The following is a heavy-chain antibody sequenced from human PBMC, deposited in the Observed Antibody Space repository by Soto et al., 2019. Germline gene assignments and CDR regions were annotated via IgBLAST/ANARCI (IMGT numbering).Heavy chain of an antibody. V-gene: IGHV4-30-4*01. Sequence: PSETLSLTCTVSGGSISSGDYYWSWIRQPPGKGLEWIGYIYYSGSTYYNPSLKSRVTISVDTSKNQFSLKLSSVTAADTAVYYCARSTVRSYYYYGMDVWGQGTTVTVSS. J-gene: IGHJ6*02. CDR2: IYYSGST. CDR3: ARSTVRSYYYYGMDV. D-gene: IGHD4-4*01. CDR1: GGSISSGDYY.